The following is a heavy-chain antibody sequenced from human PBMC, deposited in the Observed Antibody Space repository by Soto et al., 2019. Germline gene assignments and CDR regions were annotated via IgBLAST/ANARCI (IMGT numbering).Heavy chain of an antibody. J-gene: IGHJ4*02. CDR3: ARGIWFGELSPYY. Sequence: PSETLSLTCAVYGGSFSGYYWSWIRQPPGKGLEWIGEINHSGSTNYNPSLKSRVTISVDTSKNQFSLKLSSVTAADTAVYYCARGIWFGELSPYYWGQGTLVTVSS. V-gene: IGHV4-34*01. CDR2: INHSGST. CDR1: GGSFSGYY. D-gene: IGHD3-10*01.